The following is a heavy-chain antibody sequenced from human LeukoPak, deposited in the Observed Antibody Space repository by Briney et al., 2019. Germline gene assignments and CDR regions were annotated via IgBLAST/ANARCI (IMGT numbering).Heavy chain of an antibody. Sequence: PSETLSLTCAVYGGSFSGYYWSWIRQPPGKGLEWIGEINHSGSTNYNPSLKSRVTISVDTSKNQFSLKLSSVTAADTAVYYCARRRLAVRGVLLTPLDYWGQGTLVTVSS. CDR1: GGSFSGYY. CDR3: ARRRLAVRGVLLTPLDY. J-gene: IGHJ4*02. D-gene: IGHD3-10*01. V-gene: IGHV4-34*01. CDR2: INHSGST.